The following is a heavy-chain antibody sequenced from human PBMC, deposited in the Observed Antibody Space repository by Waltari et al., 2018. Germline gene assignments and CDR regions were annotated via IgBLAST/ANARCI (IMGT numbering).Heavy chain of an antibody. CDR1: GGTFSSYA. CDR3: AGGNDYYDSSGIFDY. Sequence: QVQLVQSGAEVKKPGSSVKVSCKASGGTFSSYAISWVRQAPGHGLEWMGWISLTFGTASYAKKYQGRVTITADESTSTAYMELGSLRSEDTGVEDCAGGNDYYDSSGIFDYWGQGTLVTVSS. J-gene: IGHJ4*02. D-gene: IGHD3-22*01. CDR2: ISLTFGTA. V-gene: IGHV1-69*12.